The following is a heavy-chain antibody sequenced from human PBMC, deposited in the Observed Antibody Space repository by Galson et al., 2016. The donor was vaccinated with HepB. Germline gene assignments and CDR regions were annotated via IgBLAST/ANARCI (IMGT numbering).Heavy chain of an antibody. V-gene: IGHV4-34*01. D-gene: IGHD1-7*01. J-gene: IGHJ6*02. CDR2: T. CDR3: ARRTRYNWNYGSFYYGMDV. Sequence: TNYNPSLESRVTISVDTSKNQFSLRLSSVTAADTAVYYCARRTRYNWNYGSFYYGMDVWGQGTTVTVSS.